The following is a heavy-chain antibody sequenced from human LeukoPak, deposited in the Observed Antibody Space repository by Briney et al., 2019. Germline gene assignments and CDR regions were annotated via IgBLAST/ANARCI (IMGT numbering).Heavy chain of an antibody. Sequence: PSETLSLTCTVSGGSISSGGYYWSWIRQHPEKGLEWIGYINYSGRTHYNPSLKSRVTISVDTSDNQFSLKLSSVTAADTAVYYCARGLRYGDNGYYFDYWGQGTLVTVSS. D-gene: IGHD4-23*01. J-gene: IGHJ4*02. V-gene: IGHV4-31*03. CDR2: INYSGRT. CDR3: ARGLRYGDNGYYFDY. CDR1: GGSISSGGYY.